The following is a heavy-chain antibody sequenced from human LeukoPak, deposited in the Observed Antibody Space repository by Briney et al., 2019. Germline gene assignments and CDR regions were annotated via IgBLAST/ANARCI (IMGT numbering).Heavy chain of an antibody. Sequence: GGSLRLSCAASGFTFDDYAMHWVRQAPGKGLEWVSGISWNSGSIGYADSVKGRFTISRDNANNSLYLQMNSLRAEDTALYYCASGGLYGDYGIDYWGQGTLVTVSS. J-gene: IGHJ4*02. D-gene: IGHD4-17*01. CDR1: GFTFDDYA. CDR3: ASGGLYGDYGIDY. CDR2: ISWNSGSI. V-gene: IGHV3-9*01.